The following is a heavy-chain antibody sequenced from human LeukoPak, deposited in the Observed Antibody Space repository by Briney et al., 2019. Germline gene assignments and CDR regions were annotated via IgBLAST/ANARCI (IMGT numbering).Heavy chain of an antibody. Sequence: ASVKVSCKASRYTFTGYYMHWVRQAPGQGLEWMGWINPNSGGTNYAQKFQGRVTMTRDTSISTAYMELSRLRSDDTAVYYCARDYDILTGQLDYYYYGMDVWGQGTTVTVSS. J-gene: IGHJ6*02. CDR3: ARDYDILTGQLDYYYYGMDV. CDR1: RYTFTGYY. V-gene: IGHV1-2*02. D-gene: IGHD3-9*01. CDR2: INPNSGGT.